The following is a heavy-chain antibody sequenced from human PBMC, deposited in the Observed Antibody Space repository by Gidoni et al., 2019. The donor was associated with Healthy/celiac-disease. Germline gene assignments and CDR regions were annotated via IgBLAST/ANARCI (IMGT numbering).Heavy chain of an antibody. CDR2: ISAYNGNT. V-gene: IGHV1-18*04. CDR1: GYTFTSYG. CDR3: ARGGVDVSLVIDY. Sequence: QVPLVQPVAAVKKPGASVMVSCKAFGYTFTSYGIRWVRQAPGQGPEWMGWISAYNGNTNYAQKLQGRVTMTTDTTTSTAYMELRSLRSDDTAVYYCARGGVDVSLVIDYWGQGTLVTVSS. D-gene: IGHD6-13*01. J-gene: IGHJ4*02.